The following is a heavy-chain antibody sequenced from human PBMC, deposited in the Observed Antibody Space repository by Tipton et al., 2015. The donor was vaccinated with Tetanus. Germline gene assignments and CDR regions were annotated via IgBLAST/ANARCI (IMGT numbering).Heavy chain of an antibody. J-gene: IGHJ4*02. CDR2: IYYSGST. CDR1: GGSISSYY. CDR3: ARGTDDY. Sequence: GSLRLSCTVSGGSISSYYWSWIRQPPGKGLEWIGYIYYSGSTNYNPSLKSRVTISVDTSKNQFSLKLSSVTAADTAVYYCARGTDDYWGQGTLVTVSS. D-gene: IGHD2-2*01. V-gene: IGHV4-59*01.